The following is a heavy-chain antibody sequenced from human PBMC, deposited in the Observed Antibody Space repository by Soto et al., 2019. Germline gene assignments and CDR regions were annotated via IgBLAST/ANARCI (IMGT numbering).Heavy chain of an antibody. J-gene: IGHJ6*02. CDR2: IWYDGSNK. D-gene: IGHD3-10*01. V-gene: IGHV3-33*01. CDR1: GFTFSSYG. Sequence: GGSLRLSCAASGFTFSSYGMHWVRQAPGKGLEWVAVIWYDGSNKYYADSVKGRFTISRDNSKNTLYLQMNSLRAEDTAVYYCAREPKGNGMDVWGQGTTVTVSS. CDR3: AREPKGNGMDV.